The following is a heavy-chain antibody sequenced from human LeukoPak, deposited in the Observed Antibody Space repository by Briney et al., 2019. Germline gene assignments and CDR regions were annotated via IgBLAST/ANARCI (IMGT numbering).Heavy chain of an antibody. CDR3: ARDSRQQLVRELAY. V-gene: IGHV3-33*01. CDR2: IWYGGINK. J-gene: IGHJ4*02. CDR1: GFTFSDSG. Sequence: GRSLRLSCVVSGFTFSDSGMHWVRQAPGKGLEWVAVIWYGGINKNYADSVKGRFTISRDNSKNTVYLQMNSLRAEDTAVYYRARDSRQQLVRELAYWGRGTLVTVSS. D-gene: IGHD6-13*01.